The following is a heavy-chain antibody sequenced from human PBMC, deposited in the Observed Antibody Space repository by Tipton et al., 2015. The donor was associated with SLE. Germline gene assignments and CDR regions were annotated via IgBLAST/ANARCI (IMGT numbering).Heavy chain of an antibody. CDR2: ISYDGSNK. J-gene: IGHJ6*04. CDR1: GGSFSGYY. Sequence: SLRLSCAVYGGSFSGYYWSWIRQPPGKGLEWMAVISYDGSNKYYADSVKGRFTISRDNSKNTLYLQMNSLRAEDTAVYYCARVKTGKITYYDFWSGLDVWGKGTTVTVSS. V-gene: IGHV3-30*03. CDR3: ARVKTGKITYYDFWSGLDV. D-gene: IGHD3-3*01.